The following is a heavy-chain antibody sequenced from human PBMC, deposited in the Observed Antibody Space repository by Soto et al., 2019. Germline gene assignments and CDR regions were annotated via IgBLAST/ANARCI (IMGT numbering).Heavy chain of an antibody. D-gene: IGHD3-10*01. Sequence: HPGGSLRLSCAASGFTFSNYDMHWVRQAPGKGLERVAIMSYEGNNKYYAETVKGRFTISRDNSKNKLYLQVHSLRAEDTALYYCAKDPYPYGSGRVAYGMDVWGQGTTVTVSS. CDR2: MSYEGNNK. V-gene: IGHV3-30*18. CDR1: GFTFSNYD. J-gene: IGHJ6*02. CDR3: AKDPYPYGSGRVAYGMDV.